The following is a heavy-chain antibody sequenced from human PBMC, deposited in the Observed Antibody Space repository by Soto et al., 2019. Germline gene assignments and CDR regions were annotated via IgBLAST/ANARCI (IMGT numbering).Heavy chain of an antibody. CDR2: IYSGST. V-gene: IGHV4-39*01. CDR1: GGSISSSSSY. J-gene: IGHJ5*02. D-gene: IGHD6-13*01. Sequence: SETLSLTCSVSGGSISSSSSYWGWVRQPPGKGLEWMATIYSGSTYQNPSLKSRVTISVDTSKNQFSLKLSSVAAPDTAIYYCVTTRGIAVGGSFDHWGQGTLVTVSS. CDR3: VTTRGIAVGGSFDH.